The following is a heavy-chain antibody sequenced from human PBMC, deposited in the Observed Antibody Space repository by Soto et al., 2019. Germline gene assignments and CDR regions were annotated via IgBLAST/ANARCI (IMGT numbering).Heavy chain of an antibody. V-gene: IGHV4-59*08. CDR3: GRRWGDVFDI. Sequence: SETLSLTCTVSGGSISSYYWSWIRQPPGKGLEWIGYIYYSGSTNYNPSLKSRVTISVDTSKNQFSLKLSSVTAADTAVYYCGRRWGDVFDIWGQGTMVTVS. D-gene: IGHD7-27*01. J-gene: IGHJ3*02. CDR1: GGSISSYY. CDR2: IYYSGST.